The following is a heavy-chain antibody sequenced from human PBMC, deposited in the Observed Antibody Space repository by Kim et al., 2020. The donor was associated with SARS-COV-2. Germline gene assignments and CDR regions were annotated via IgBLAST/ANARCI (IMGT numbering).Heavy chain of an antibody. CDR2: ISSSGSTI. J-gene: IGHJ6*03. V-gene: IGHV3-11*01. CDR3: ARVGDNWNYVKVEDYYMDV. Sequence: GGSLRLSCAASGFTFSDYYMSWIRQAPGKGLEWVSYISSSGSTIYYADSVKGRFTISRDNAKNSLYLQMNSLRAEDTAVYYCARVGDNWNYVKVEDYYMDVWGKGTTVTVSS. D-gene: IGHD1-7*01. CDR1: GFTFSDYY.